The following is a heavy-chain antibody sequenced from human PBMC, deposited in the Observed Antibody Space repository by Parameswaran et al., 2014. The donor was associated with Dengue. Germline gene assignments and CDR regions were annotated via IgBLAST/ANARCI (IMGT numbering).Heavy chain of an antibody. V-gene: IGHV3-30-3*01. Sequence: QPPGKGLEWVAVISYDGSNKYYADSVKGRFTISRDNSKNTLYLQMNSLRAEDTAVYYCARDYYGSGRTHYYYGMDVWGQGTTDRLL. CDR3: ARDYYGSGRTHYYYGMDV. J-gene: IGHJ6*02. D-gene: IGHD3-10*01. CDR2: ISYDGSNK.